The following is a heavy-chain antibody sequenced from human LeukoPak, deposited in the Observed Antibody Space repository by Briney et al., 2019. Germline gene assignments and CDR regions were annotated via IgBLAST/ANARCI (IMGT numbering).Heavy chain of an antibody. CDR1: GFTFSSYA. CDR2: ISYRGST. J-gene: IGHJ4*02. D-gene: IGHD3-22*01. Sequence: PGGSLRLSCAASGFTFSSYAMSWVRQPPGKGLEWIGSISYRGSTYLNPSLQSRVTISVDRSKNQFSLKLNSVTAADTAVYFCARLNYDRSGYIFDHWGQGTLVTVSS. CDR3: ARLNYDRSGYIFDH. V-gene: IGHV4-39*01.